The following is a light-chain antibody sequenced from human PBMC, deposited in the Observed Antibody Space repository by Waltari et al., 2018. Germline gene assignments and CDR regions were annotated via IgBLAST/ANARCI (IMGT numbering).Light chain of an antibody. CDR1: TPNTGAGHA. J-gene: IGLJ3*02. Sequence: QSVLTQPPSVSGAPGQRVTASCTGSTPNTGAGHAAQWYQQFPGRAPRLVIYANTYRPSGVPDRFSATKSGSSASLAITGLQAEDEADYYCQSYDKILSAWVFGGGTKVTVL. V-gene: IGLV1-40*01. CDR2: ANT. CDR3: QSYDKILSAWV.